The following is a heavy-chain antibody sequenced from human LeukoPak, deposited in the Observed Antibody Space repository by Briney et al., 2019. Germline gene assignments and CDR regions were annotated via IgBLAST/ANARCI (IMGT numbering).Heavy chain of an antibody. CDR3: ARGPPGTRKARIDY. J-gene: IGHJ4*02. Sequence: PSETLSLTCAVYGGSFSYYYWNWIRQPPGKGLEWIGELNHRGITNYNPSPKCRVTISADTSTNQSSLNWSSVTSAATAVFYCARGPPGTRKARIDYWGQGTLVTVSS. D-gene: IGHD6-6*01. CDR2: LNHRGIT. CDR1: GGSFSYYY. V-gene: IGHV4-34*01.